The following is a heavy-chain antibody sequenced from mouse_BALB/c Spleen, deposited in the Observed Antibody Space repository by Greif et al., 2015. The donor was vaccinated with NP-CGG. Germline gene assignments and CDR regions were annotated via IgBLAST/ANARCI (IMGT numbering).Heavy chain of an antibody. CDR1: GFSLTSYG. J-gene: IGHJ1*01. V-gene: IGHV2-2*02. CDR3: ARFPDGYPFHWYFDV. Sequence: QVQLKQSGPGLVQPSQSLSITCTVSGFSLTSYGVHWVRQSPGKGLEWLGVIWSGGSTDYNAAFISRLSISKDNSKSQVFFKMNSLQANDTAIYYCARFPDGYPFHWYFDVWGAGTTVTVSS. D-gene: IGHD2-3*01. CDR2: IWSGGST.